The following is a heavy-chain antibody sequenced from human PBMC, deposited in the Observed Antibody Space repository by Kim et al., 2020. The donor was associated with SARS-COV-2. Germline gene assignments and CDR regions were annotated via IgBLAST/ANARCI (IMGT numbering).Heavy chain of an antibody. CDR3: ARDEGNYGMDV. CDR1: GGSISSYY. V-gene: IGHV4-59*13. CDR2: IYYSGST. J-gene: IGHJ6*02. D-gene: IGHD6-13*01. Sequence: SETLSLTCTVSGGSISSYYWSWIRQPPGKGLEWIGYIYYSGSTNYNPSLKSRVTISVDTSKNQFSLKLSSVTAADTAVYYCARDEGNYGMDVWGQGTTVT.